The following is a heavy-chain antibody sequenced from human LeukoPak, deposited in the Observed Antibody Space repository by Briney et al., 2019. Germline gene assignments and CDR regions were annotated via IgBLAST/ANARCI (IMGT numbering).Heavy chain of an antibody. V-gene: IGHV3-21*04. J-gene: IGHJ4*02. CDR1: GFTFSSYS. D-gene: IGHD2-21*02. Sequence: GGSLRLSCAASGFTFSSYSMNWVRQAPGKGLEWVSSISSSSSYIYYADSVKGRFTISRDNAKNSLYLQMNSLRAEDTAVYYCAKSAPYCGGDCYSMEVDYWGQGTLVTVSS. CDR2: ISSSSSYI. CDR3: AKSAPYCGGDCYSMEVDY.